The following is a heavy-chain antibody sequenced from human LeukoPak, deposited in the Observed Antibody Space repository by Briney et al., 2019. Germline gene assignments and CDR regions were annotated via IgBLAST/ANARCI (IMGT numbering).Heavy chain of an antibody. J-gene: IGHJ4*02. CDR1: GFTFSSYS. CDR3: ARGLCGGDCYDY. CDR2: ISSNSDYI. D-gene: IGHD2-21*01. Sequence: GGSLRLSCAASGFTFSSYSMNWVRQAPGKGLEWVSSISSNSDYIYYADSVKGRFTISRDNAKNSLYLQMNSLRAEDTAVYYCARGLCGGDCYDYWGQGTLVTVSS. V-gene: IGHV3-21*01.